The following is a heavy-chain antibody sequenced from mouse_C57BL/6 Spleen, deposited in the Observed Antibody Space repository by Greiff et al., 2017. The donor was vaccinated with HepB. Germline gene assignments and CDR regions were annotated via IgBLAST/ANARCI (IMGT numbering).Heavy chain of an antibody. CDR3: APRGLPDY. CDR1: GYTFTSYW. V-gene: IGHV1-50*01. CDR2: IDPSDSYT. D-gene: IGHD3-3*01. Sequence: QVQLQQPGAELVKPGASVKLSCKASGYTFTSYWMQWVKQRPGQGLEWIGEIDPSDSYTNYNQKFKGKATLTVDTSSSTAYMQLSSLTSEDSAVYYCAPRGLPDYWGQGTTLTVSS. J-gene: IGHJ2*01.